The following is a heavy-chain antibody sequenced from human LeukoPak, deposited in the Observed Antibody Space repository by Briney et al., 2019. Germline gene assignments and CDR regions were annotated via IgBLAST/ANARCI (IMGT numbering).Heavy chain of an antibody. CDR3: ATELRRGWGSDALDI. J-gene: IGHJ3*02. Sequence: ASVKVSCKVSGYTLTELSMHWVRQAPRKGLEWMGGFDPEDGETIYAQKFQGRVTMTEDTSTDTAYMELSSLRSEDTAVYYCATELRRGWGSDALDIWGQGTMVTVSS. V-gene: IGHV1-24*01. CDR2: FDPEDGET. CDR1: GYTLTELS. D-gene: IGHD3-16*01.